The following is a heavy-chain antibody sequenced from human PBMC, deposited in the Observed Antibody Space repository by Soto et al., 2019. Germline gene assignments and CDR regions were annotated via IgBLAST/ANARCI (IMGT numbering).Heavy chain of an antibody. D-gene: IGHD3-16*01. V-gene: IGHV4-30-4*01. CDR2: IFSSGTT. Sequence: SETLSLTCTVSGDSIGSGNKYWSWIRQAPGKGLEWIGYIFSSGTTYYNPSLKSRLTMSIDTSQNQFSLTINSVPAADTAVYFCARAPPPFVFSSGMAVGGQGPTVPVSS. CDR1: GDSIGSGNKY. J-gene: IGHJ6*02. CDR3: ARAPPPFVFSSGMAV.